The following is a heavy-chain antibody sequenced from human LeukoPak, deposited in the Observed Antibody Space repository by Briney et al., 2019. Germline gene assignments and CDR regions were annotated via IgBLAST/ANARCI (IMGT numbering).Heavy chain of an antibody. J-gene: IGHJ5*02. CDR3: ARVGTYYGSGSRGWFDP. CDR1: GYTFTSYY. V-gene: IGHV1-46*01. Sequence: GASVKVSCKASGYTFTSYYMHWVRQAPGHGLEWMGIINPSGCSTSYAQKFQGRVTMTRNTSISTAYMELSRLRCEDTAVYYCARVGTYYGSGSRGWFDPWGQGTLVTVSS. CDR2: INPSGCST. D-gene: IGHD3-10*01.